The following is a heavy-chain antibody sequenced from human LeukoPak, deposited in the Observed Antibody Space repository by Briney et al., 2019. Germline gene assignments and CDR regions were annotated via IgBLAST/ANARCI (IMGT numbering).Heavy chain of an antibody. D-gene: IGHD6-13*01. CDR2: INPNSGGT. CDR3: ARDSLRGIAAAGPNYYYYYMDV. V-gene: IGHV1-2*02. CDR1: GGTFSSYA. Sequence: ASVKVSCKASGGTFSSYAISWVRQAPGQGLEWMGWINPNSGGTNYAQKFQGRVTMTRDTSISTAYMELSRLRSDDTAVYYCARDSLRGIAAAGPNYYYYYMDVWGKGTTVTVSS. J-gene: IGHJ6*03.